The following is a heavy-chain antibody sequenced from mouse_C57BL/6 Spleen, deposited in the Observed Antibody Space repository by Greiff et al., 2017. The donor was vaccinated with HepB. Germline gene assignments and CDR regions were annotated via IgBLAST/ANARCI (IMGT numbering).Heavy chain of an antibody. CDR3: AKAQATPSYFDY. V-gene: IGHV1-26*01. Sequence: VQLQQSGPELVKPGASVKISCKASGYTFTDYYMNWVKQSHGKSLEWIGDINPNNGGTSYNQKFKGKATLTVDNSSSTAYMELRSLTSEDSAVYYCAKAQATPSYFDYWGQGTTLTVSS. J-gene: IGHJ2*01. CDR2: INPNNGGT. CDR1: GYTFTDYY. D-gene: IGHD3-2*02.